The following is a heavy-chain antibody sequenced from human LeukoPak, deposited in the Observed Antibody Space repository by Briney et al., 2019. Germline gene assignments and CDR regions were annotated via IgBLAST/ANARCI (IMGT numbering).Heavy chain of an antibody. CDR2: IWYDGSNK. J-gene: IGHJ4*02. Sequence: GGSLGLSCAASGFTFSSYGMHWVRQAPGRGLEWVAVIWYDGSNKYYADSVKGRFTISRDNSKNTLYLQMNSLRAEDTAVYYCARAAPRGEYFDYWGQGTLVTVSS. D-gene: IGHD3-10*01. V-gene: IGHV3-33*01. CDR1: GFTFSSYG. CDR3: ARAAPRGEYFDY.